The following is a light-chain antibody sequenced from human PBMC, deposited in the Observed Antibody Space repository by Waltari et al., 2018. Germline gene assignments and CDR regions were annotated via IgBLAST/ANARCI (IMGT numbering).Light chain of an antibody. J-gene: IGKJ3*01. V-gene: IGKV3-15*01. CDR3: QQYNNWPPVFT. Sequence: EIVLTQSPATLSVSPGERATLSCRATHSISNNVAWYQQKPGQAPRLLIYGASARATGIPARFSGSGSGTEFTLTISSLQSEDFAIYYCQQYNNWPPVFTFGPGTKVDF. CDR1: HSISNN. CDR2: GAS.